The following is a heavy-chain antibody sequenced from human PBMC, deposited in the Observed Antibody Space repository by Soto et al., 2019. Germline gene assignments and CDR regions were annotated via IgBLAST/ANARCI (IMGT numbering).Heavy chain of an antibody. V-gene: IGHV3-23*01. CDR1: GFTFSSYA. D-gene: IGHD3-22*01. J-gene: IGHJ5*02. CDR3: AKDWRDYYDSSGYYPNWFDP. Sequence: GGSLRLSCAASGFTFSSYAMSWVRQAPGKGLEWVSAISGSGGSTYYADSVKGRFTISRENSKNTLYLQMNSLRAEDTAVYYCAKDWRDYYDSSGYYPNWFDPWGQGTLVTVSS. CDR2: ISGSGGST.